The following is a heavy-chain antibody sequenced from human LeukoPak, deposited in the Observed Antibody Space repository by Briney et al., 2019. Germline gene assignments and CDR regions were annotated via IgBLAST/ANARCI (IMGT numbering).Heavy chain of an antibody. Sequence: GASVKVPCKASGYTFTGYYMHWVRLAPGQGLEWMGWINPNSGGTNYAQKFQGRVTMTRDTSISTAYMELSRLRSDDTTVYYCARASQLRFLEWLFDYWGQGTLVTVSS. CDR2: INPNSGGT. J-gene: IGHJ4*02. CDR1: GYTFTGYY. CDR3: ARASQLRFLEWLFDY. D-gene: IGHD3-3*01. V-gene: IGHV1-2*02.